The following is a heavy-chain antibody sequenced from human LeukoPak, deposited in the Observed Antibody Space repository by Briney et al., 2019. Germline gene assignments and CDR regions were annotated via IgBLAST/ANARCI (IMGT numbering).Heavy chain of an antibody. J-gene: IGHJ6*02. Sequence: GASVKVSCKASGYTFTGYYMHWVRHAPGQGLEWMGWINPNSGGTSYAQKFQGRVTMTRDTSISTAYMELSRLRSDDTAVYYCARSGPPERYSVDYYYYYGMDVWGQGTTVTVSS. V-gene: IGHV1-2*02. CDR1: GYTFTGYY. D-gene: IGHD6-19*01. CDR3: ARSGPPERYSVDYYYYYGMDV. CDR2: INPNSGGT.